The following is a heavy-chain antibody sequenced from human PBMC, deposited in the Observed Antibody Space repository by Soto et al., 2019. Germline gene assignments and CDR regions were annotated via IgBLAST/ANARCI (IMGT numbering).Heavy chain of an antibody. Sequence: QVQLVESGGGVVQPGRSLRLSCAASGFTFSSYGMHWVRQAPGKGLEWVAFISYDGSNKYYADSVKGRFTISRDNSKNTLYLQMNRLRPEDTAVYYCAKDAPQGRAVGGLYYWGQGILVTVSS. CDR3: AKDAPQGRAVGGLYY. CDR2: ISYDGSNK. V-gene: IGHV3-30*18. CDR1: GFTFSSYG. J-gene: IGHJ4*02. D-gene: IGHD6-19*01.